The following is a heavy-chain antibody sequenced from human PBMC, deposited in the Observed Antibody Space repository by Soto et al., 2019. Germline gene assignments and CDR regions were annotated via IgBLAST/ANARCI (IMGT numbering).Heavy chain of an antibody. CDR1: GFTFSSYS. D-gene: IGHD2-15*01. J-gene: IGHJ6*03. CDR2: ISSSSSYI. V-gene: IGHV3-21*01. CDR3: ARVVVVAATYRRVYYYYMDV. Sequence: SLRLSCAASGFTFSSYSMNWVRQAPGKGLEWVSSISSSSSYIYYADSVKGRFTISRDNAKNSLYLQMNSLRAEDTAVYYCARVVVVAATYRRVYYYYMDVWGKGTTVTVSS.